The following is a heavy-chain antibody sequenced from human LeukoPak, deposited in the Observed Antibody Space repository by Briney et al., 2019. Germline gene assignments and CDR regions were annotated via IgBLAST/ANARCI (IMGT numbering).Heavy chain of an antibody. J-gene: IGHJ4*02. Sequence: SVKVSCKASGATFSSYAISWVRQAPGQGLEWMGGIIPIFGTANYAQKFQGRVTITADESTSTAYMELSSLRSEDTAVYYCARALSEYSSSWGGYWGQGTLVTVSS. CDR3: ARALSEYSSSWGGY. V-gene: IGHV1-69*13. CDR1: GATFSSYA. D-gene: IGHD6-6*01. CDR2: IIPIFGTA.